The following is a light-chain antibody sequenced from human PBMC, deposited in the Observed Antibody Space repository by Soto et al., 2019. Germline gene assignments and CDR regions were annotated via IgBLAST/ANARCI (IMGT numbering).Light chain of an antibody. J-gene: IGLJ2*01. CDR2: DVS. CDR1: SSDVGGYNY. Sequence: QSALTQPASVSGSPGQSITISCTGTSSDVGGYNYVSWYQQHPGKAPKLMIYDVSNRPSGGSNRFSGSKSGNTASLTISGLQAEDEADYYCSTYTSSNTLVVYGEGTKLTVL. V-gene: IGLV2-14*01. CDR3: STYTSSNTLVV.